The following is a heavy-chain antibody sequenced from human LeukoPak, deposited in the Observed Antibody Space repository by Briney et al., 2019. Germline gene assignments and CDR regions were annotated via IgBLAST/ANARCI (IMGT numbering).Heavy chain of an antibody. V-gene: IGHV1-2*02. J-gene: IGHJ4*02. CDR3: ARARAVIVPAASPWDY. Sequence: ASVKVSCKASGYTFTGYYMHWVRPAPGQGLEWMGWINPNSGGTNYAQKFQGRVTMTRDTSISTAYMELSRLRSDDTAVYYCARARAVIVPAASPWDYWGQGTLVTVSS. CDR2: INPNSGGT. CDR1: GYTFTGYY. D-gene: IGHD2-2*01.